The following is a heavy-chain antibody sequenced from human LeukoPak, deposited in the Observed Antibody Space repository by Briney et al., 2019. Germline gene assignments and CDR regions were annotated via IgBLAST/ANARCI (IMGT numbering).Heavy chain of an antibody. D-gene: IGHD4-17*01. CDR2: INPNSGGT. Sequence: ASVKVSCKASGYTFTGYYMHWVRQAPGQGLEWMGWINPNSGGTNYAQKFQGRVTITADKSTSTAYMELSSLRSEGTAVYYCARDRNGDYDLDDAFDIWGQGTMVTVSS. J-gene: IGHJ3*02. CDR1: GYTFTGYY. CDR3: ARDRNGDYDLDDAFDI. V-gene: IGHV1-2*02.